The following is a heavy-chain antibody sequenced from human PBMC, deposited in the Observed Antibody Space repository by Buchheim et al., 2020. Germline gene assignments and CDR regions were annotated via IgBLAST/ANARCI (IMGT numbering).Heavy chain of an antibody. CDR1: GGSISSSSYY. CDR3: AVRHRVTYYYDSSGYYPWYFDL. D-gene: IGHD3-22*01. Sequence: QLQLQESGPGLVKPSETLSLTCTVSGGSISSSSYYWGWIRQPPGKGLEWIGSIYYSGSTYYNPSLKSRVTISVDTSKNQFSLKLSYVTAADTAVYYCAVRHRVTYYYDSSGYYPWYFDLWGRGTL. J-gene: IGHJ2*01. V-gene: IGHV4-39*01. CDR2: IYYSGST.